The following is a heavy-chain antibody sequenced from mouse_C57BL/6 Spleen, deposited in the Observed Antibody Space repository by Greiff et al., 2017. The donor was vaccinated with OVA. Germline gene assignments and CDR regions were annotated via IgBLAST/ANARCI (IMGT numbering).Heavy chain of an antibody. CDR1: GYTFTSYW. D-gene: IGHD2-3*01. CDR2: IDPNSGGT. Sequence: VQLQQSGAELVKPGASVKLSCKASGYTFTSYWMHWVKQRPGRGLEWIGRIDPNSGGTKYNEKFKSKATLTVDKPSSTAYMRLSSLTSEDSAVYYCASSYDGYSLYAMDYWGQGTSVTVSS. V-gene: IGHV1-72*01. J-gene: IGHJ4*01. CDR3: ASSYDGYSLYAMDY.